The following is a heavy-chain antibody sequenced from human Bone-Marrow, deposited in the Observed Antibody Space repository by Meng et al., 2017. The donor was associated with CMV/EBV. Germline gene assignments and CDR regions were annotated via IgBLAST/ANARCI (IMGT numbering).Heavy chain of an antibody. CDR3: ARMLLPAARNWYFDL. CDR1: GYTFTGYY. D-gene: IGHD2-2*01. V-gene: IGHV1-2*02. CDR2: INPNSGGT. J-gene: IGHJ2*01. Sequence: GYTFTGYYMHWVRQAPGQGLEWMGWINPNSGGTNYAQKFQGRVTMTRDTSISTAYMELSRLRSDDTAVYYCARMLLPAARNWYFDLWGRGTLVTVSS.